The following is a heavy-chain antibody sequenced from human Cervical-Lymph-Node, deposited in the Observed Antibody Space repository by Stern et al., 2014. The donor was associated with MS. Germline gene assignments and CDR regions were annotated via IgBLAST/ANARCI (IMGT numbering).Heavy chain of an antibody. CDR3: ARDRTCSGGSCYGS. CDR1: GFTVSNNY. CDR2: IYSGGTT. V-gene: IGHV3-53*01. Sequence: EVQLVESGGGFIQPGGSLRLSCAASGFTVSNNYMKWVRQAPGQGLEWVSLIYSGGTTYYADSVKGRFTISRDNSKNTLYLQMNSLRAEDTAVYYCARDRTCSGGSCYGSWGQGTLVTVSS. D-gene: IGHD2-15*01. J-gene: IGHJ4*02.